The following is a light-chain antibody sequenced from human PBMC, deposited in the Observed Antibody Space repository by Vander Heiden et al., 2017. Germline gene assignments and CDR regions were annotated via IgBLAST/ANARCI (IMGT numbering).Light chain of an antibody. CDR1: SSDIGTYNY. V-gene: IGLV2-14*01. J-gene: IGLJ2*01. Sequence: QSALTQPASVSGSPGQSITISCTGTSSDIGTYNYVSWYQQDPGKAPKLMIFEVSNRPSGISNRFSGSKSGNTASLTISGLQAEDEADYYCSSYTGSNTHVVFGGGTKLTVL. CDR2: EVS. CDR3: SSYTGSNTHVV.